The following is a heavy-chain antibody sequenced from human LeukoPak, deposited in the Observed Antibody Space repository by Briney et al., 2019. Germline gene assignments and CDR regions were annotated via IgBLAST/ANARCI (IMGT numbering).Heavy chain of an antibody. CDR3: ATYRQLLLPFES. V-gene: IGHV3-11*01. D-gene: IGHD1-1*01. CDR1: GFTFSDYY. J-gene: IGHJ4*02. Sequence: KPGGSLRLSCAASGFTFSDYYMSWIRQAPGKGLEWVSYISSSGSTIYYADSVRGRFTISRDNSKSTLSLQMNSLRVEDTAIYYCATYRQLLLPFESWGQGTLVTVSS. CDR2: ISSSGSTI.